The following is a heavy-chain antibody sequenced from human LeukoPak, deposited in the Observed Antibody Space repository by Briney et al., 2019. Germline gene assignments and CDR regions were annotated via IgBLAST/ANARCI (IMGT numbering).Heavy chain of an antibody. CDR3: ARDLWNFYDDSGYYRDFDS. D-gene: IGHD3-22*01. CDR2: IGSYGGDT. V-gene: IGHV1-18*01. Sequence: ASVKVSCKATSRISWVRQTPGQGLEWMGWIGSYGGDTYYAQKFQGRVTVTTDTSTSTVYMELRSLRSDDTAVYYRARDLWNFYDDSGYYRDFDSWGQGTLVTVSS. J-gene: IGHJ5*01. CDR1: TSR.